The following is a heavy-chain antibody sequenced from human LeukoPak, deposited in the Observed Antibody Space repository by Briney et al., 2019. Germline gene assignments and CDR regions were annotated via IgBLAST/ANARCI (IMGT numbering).Heavy chain of an antibody. Sequence: GRSLRLSCVVSGFPFSSYGMHWVRQAPGKGLEWVAVISYDGNDKYYADSVKGRFTISRDNAKNSLYLQMHSLRAEDTAVYYCARDGGTAMVPGWFDPWGQGTLVTVSS. V-gene: IGHV3-30*03. J-gene: IGHJ5*02. D-gene: IGHD5-18*01. CDR1: GFPFSSYG. CDR2: ISYDGNDK. CDR3: ARDGGTAMVPGWFDP.